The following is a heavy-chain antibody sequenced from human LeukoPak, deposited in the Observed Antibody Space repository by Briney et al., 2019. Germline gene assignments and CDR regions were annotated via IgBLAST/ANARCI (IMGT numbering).Heavy chain of an antibody. Sequence: GGSLTLSCAASGFTFSTHSMNWVRQAPGKGLEWVSYISHTGNDIYYGESVKGRFTIPRDNAKNSLYLQMHTLRAEDTAVYYCAGDGTGVLPGDAFDIWSQGTMVTVSS. D-gene: IGHD1-1*01. V-gene: IGHV3-21*05. CDR3: AGDGTGVLPGDAFDI. CDR2: ISHTGNDI. CDR1: GFTFSTHS. J-gene: IGHJ3*02.